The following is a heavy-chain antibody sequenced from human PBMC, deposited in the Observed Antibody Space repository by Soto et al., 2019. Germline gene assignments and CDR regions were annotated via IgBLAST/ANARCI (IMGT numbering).Heavy chain of an antibody. D-gene: IGHD3-3*01. CDR2: IYYSGST. Sequence: PSETLSLTCTVSGGSISSGGYYWSWIRQPPGKGLEWIGYIYYSGSTNYNPSLKSRVTISVDTSKNQFSLKLSSVTAADTAVYYCARAEATSIYDFWSGLLFDPWGQGTLVTVSS. CDR3: ARAEATSIYDFWSGLLFDP. CDR1: GGSISSGGYY. V-gene: IGHV4-61*08. J-gene: IGHJ5*02.